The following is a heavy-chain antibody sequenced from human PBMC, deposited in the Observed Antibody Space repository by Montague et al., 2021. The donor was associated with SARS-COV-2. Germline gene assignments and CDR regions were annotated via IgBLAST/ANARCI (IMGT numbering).Heavy chain of an antibody. CDR3: ARYSYSGTYFGLNDAFDI. D-gene: IGHD1-26*01. J-gene: IGHJ3*02. V-gene: IGHV6-1*01. CDR1: GDSVSSNNAA. Sequence: CAISGDSVSSNNAAWNWIRQSPSRALEWLGRTCYRSEWYFDYAISLMGRITINPDTSKNQSSLQLDSVTLDDTAVYYCARYSYSGTYFGLNDAFDIWGQGTLVTVSS. CDR2: TCYRSEWYF.